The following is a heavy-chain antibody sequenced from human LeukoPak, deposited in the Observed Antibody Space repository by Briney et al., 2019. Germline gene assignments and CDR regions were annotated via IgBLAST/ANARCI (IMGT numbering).Heavy chain of an antibody. V-gene: IGHV4-34*01. J-gene: IGHJ5*02. CDR1: GGSFSGYY. CDR3: ARERWMGYSYGNTRSRFDP. Sequence: PSETLSLTCAVYGGSFSGYYWSWIRQPPGKGLELIGEINHSGSTNYNPSLKSRVTISVDTSKNQFSLKLSSVTAADTAVYYCARERWMGYSYGNTRSRFDPWGQGTLVTVSS. CDR2: INHSGST. D-gene: IGHD5-18*01.